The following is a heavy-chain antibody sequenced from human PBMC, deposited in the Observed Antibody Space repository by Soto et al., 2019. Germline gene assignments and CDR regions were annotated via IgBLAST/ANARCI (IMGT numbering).Heavy chain of an antibody. Sequence: GSLRLSCAASRFTFSSYSMNWVRQAPGKGLEWVSYISSSSTTIYYADSVKGRFTISRDNAKNSLYLQMNSLRDEDTAVYYCARDQSMYYYDNSAYYLPPDAFDIWGQGTMVTVSS. CDR1: RFTFSSYS. J-gene: IGHJ3*02. V-gene: IGHV3-48*02. D-gene: IGHD3-22*01. CDR2: ISSSSTTI. CDR3: ARDQSMYYYDNSAYYLPPDAFDI.